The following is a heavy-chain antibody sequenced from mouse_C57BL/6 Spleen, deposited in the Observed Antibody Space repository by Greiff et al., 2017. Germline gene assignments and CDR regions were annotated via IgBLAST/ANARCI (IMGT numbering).Heavy chain of an antibody. CDR2: INPNYGTT. Sequence: EVQLQESGPELVKPGASVKISCKASGYSFTDYNMNWVKQSNGKSLEWIGVINPNYGTTSYNQKFKGKATLTVDKSSSTAYMQLSSLTSEDSAVXVCAKEGGVGGYFDVWGTGTTVTVSS. J-gene: IGHJ1*03. CDR1: GYSFTDYN. CDR3: AKEGGVGGYFDV. D-gene: IGHD1-1*01. V-gene: IGHV1-39*01.